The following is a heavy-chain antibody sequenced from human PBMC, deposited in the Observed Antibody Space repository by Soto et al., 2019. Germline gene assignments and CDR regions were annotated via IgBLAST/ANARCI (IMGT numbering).Heavy chain of an antibody. Sequence: PSETLSLTCTVSGGSISSYYWSWIRQPAGKGLEWIGRIYTSGSTNYNPSLKSRVTMSVDTSKNQFSLKLSSVTAADTAVYYCARDSKYCSSTSCYTGGAFDIWGQGTMVTVSS. CDR2: IYTSGST. D-gene: IGHD2-2*02. CDR3: ARDSKYCSSTSCYTGGAFDI. J-gene: IGHJ3*02. V-gene: IGHV4-4*07. CDR1: GGSISSYY.